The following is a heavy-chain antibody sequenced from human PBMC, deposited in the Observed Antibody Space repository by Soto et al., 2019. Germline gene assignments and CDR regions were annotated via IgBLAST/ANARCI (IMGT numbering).Heavy chain of an antibody. D-gene: IGHD4-17*01. Sequence: GASVKVSCKASGGTFSSYAISWVRQAPGQGLEWMGGIIPIFGTANYAQKFQGRVTITVDESTSTAYMELSSLRSEDTAVYYCAGDFGVGGAYGVGGMDVGAQGTTVTVSS. J-gene: IGHJ6*02. CDR3: AGDFGVGGAYGVGGMDV. CDR1: GGTFSSYA. CDR2: IIPIFGTA. V-gene: IGHV1-69*13.